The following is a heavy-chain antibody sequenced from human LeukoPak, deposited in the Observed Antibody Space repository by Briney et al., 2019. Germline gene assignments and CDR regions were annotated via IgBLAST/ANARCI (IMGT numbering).Heavy chain of an antibody. CDR3: ARGGGYSSGFYEY. CDR1: GFTFSSYA. Sequence: PGGSLRLSCAASGFTFSSYAMSWVRQAPGKGLVWVSHINSDGRSTKYADSVNGRFTISRDNAKNTLYLQMNSLRAEDTAVYYCARGGGYSSGFYEYWGRGTLVTVSS. V-gene: IGHV3-74*03. J-gene: IGHJ4*02. D-gene: IGHD6-19*01. CDR2: INSDGRST.